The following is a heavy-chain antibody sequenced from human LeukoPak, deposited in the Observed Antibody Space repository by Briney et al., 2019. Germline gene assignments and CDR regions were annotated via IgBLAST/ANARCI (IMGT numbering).Heavy chain of an antibody. V-gene: IGHV3-7*01. Sequence: GGSLRLSCAASGFTFSNHWMTWVRQAPGKGLEWVAIINQNGSKKYYIDSVEARFTISRDNAKNSLSLQMNSLRAEDTAVYYCVRGGGGSRYDLLDYWGQGTLVTVSS. CDR3: VRGGGGSRYDLLDY. D-gene: IGHD5-12*01. J-gene: IGHJ4*02. CDR1: GFTFSNHW. CDR2: INQNGSKK.